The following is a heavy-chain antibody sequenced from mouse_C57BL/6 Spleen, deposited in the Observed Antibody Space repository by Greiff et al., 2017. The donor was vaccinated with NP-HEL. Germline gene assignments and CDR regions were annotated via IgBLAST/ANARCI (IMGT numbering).Heavy chain of an antibody. D-gene: IGHD5-5*01. Sequence: QVQLKESGPELVKPGASVKISCKASGYAFSSSWMNWVKQRPGKGLEWIGRIYPGDGDTNYNGKFKGKATLTADKSSSTAYMQLSSLTSEDSAVYFCARSHYQYYFDYWGQGTTLTVSS. V-gene: IGHV1-82*01. CDR2: IYPGDGDT. J-gene: IGHJ2*01. CDR3: ARSHYQYYFDY. CDR1: GYAFSSSW.